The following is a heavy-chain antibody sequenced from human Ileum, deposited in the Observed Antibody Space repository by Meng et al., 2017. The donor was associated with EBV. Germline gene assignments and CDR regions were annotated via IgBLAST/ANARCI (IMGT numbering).Heavy chain of an antibody. CDR2: INTNTGKP. V-gene: IGHV7-4-1*02. CDR1: GYTFTTYG. D-gene: IGHD6-25*01. CDR3: ARDSEAADY. Sequence: QVQLVQSGSELKKPGASVGISCKASGYTFTTYGMNWVRQAPGQGLEWMGWINTNTGKPTYAQGLTGRFVFSLDTSVSTAYLQISSLKAEDTAVYYCARDSEAADYWGQGTLVTASS. J-gene: IGHJ4*02.